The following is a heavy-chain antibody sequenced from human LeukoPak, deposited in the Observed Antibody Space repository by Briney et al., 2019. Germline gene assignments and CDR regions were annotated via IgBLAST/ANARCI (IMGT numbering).Heavy chain of an antibody. J-gene: IGHJ6*03. Sequence: SETLSLTCTVSGGSISSYYWSWIRQPPGKGLEWIGYIYYSGSTNYNPSLKSRVTISVDTSKNQFSLKLSSVTAADTAVYYCARRTAAAIWGYYYYYMDVWGKGTTVTISS. CDR1: GGSISSYY. CDR2: IYYSGST. CDR3: ARRTAAAIWGYYYYYMDV. V-gene: IGHV4-59*12. D-gene: IGHD2-2*01.